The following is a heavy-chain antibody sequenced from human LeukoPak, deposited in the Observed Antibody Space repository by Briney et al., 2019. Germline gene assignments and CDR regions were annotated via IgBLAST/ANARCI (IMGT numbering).Heavy chain of an antibody. V-gene: IGHV3-30-3*01. CDR1: GFTFSSYA. CDR2: ISYDGSNK. J-gene: IGHJ5*02. CDR3: ARDKGLWCSSTSCYNEFDP. D-gene: IGHD2-2*02. Sequence: GRSLRLSCAASGFTFSSYAMHWVRQAPGKGLEWVAVISYDGSNKYYADSVKGRFTISRDNSKNTLYLQMNSLRAEDTAVYYCARDKGLWCSSTSCYNEFDPWGQGTLVTVPS.